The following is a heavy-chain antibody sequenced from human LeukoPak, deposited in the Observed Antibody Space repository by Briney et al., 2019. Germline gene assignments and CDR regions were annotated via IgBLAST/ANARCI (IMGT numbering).Heavy chain of an antibody. V-gene: IGHV3-7*01. CDR2: IKQDGSEK. CDR1: GFTFSDYY. J-gene: IGHJ3*02. CDR3: ARAGYSRGIFGVVTFRAFDI. Sequence: GGSLRLSCAASGFTFSDYYMSWVRQAPGKGLEWVANIKQDGSEKYYVDSVKGRFTISRDNAKNSLYLQMNSLRAEDTAVYYCARAGYSRGIFGVVTFRAFDIWGQGTMVTVSS. D-gene: IGHD3-3*01.